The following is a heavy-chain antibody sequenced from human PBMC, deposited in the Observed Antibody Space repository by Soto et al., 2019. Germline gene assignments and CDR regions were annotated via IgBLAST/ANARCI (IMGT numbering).Heavy chain of an antibody. D-gene: IGHD3-10*01. CDR2: ISPLFDTA. CDR3: AKTLAGTYYY. CDR1: GATLDSFINYG. Sequence: SVKVSCKASGATLDSFINYGITWVRQAPGQGLEWMGRISPLFDTADYAQKFQGRLTITADKSNVTAYMELTGLTSDDTAVYYCAKTLAGTYYYWGQGTQVTVSS. J-gene: IGHJ4*02. V-gene: IGHV1-69*06.